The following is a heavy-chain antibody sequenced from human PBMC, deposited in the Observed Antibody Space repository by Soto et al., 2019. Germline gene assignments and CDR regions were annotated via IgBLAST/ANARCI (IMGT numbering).Heavy chain of an antibody. J-gene: IGHJ6*02. Sequence: QVQLVQSGAEVKKPGASVKVSCKASGYTFTSYAMHWVRQAPGQRLEWMGWINAGNGNTKYSQKFQGRVTITRDPSARTAYMELSSLRSEDTAVYYCARGVVVVPDAMPLYYYYYYGMDVWGQGATVTVSS. CDR1: GYTFTSYA. CDR2: INAGNGNT. V-gene: IGHV1-3*01. CDR3: ARGVVVVPDAMPLYYYYYYGMDV. D-gene: IGHD2-2*01.